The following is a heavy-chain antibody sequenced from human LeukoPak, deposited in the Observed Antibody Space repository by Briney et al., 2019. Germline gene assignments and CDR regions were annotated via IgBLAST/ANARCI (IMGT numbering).Heavy chain of an antibody. CDR1: GGSFSSYY. J-gene: IGHJ6*02. CDR2: IYYSGST. V-gene: IGHV4-59*01. D-gene: IGHD2-2*01. Sequence: PSETLSLTCVVYGGSFSSYYWSWIRQPPGKGLEWIGYIYYSGSTNYNPSLKSRVTISVDTSKNQFSLKLSSVTAADTAVYYCARDRVVVVPAAMRGGYYYGMDVWGQGTTVTVSS. CDR3: ARDRVVVVPAAMRGGYYYGMDV.